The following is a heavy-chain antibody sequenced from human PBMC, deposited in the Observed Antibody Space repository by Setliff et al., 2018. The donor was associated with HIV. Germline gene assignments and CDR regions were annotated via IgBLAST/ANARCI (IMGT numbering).Heavy chain of an antibody. J-gene: IGHJ5*02. CDR1: GYTFTSHY. CDR3: ARGVLITFGYQNWFDP. CDR2: INVNNDAT. D-gene: IGHD3-16*01. Sequence: ASVKVSCKASGYTFTSHYIHWVRQAPGQGLEWMGWINVNNDATNYAQKFQGRVSMTRDTSISTAYMELRSLTSDDTAVYYCARGVLITFGYQNWFDPWGQGTLVTVSS. V-gene: IGHV1-2*02.